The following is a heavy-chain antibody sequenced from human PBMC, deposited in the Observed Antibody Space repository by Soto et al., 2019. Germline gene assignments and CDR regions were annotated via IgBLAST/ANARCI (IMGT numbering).Heavy chain of an antibody. CDR2: ISGSGDSP. CDR3: AKEGTSGLYYFDY. Sequence: GGSPRLSCAASGFTFSNYAMSWVRQAPGKGLEWVSIISGSGDSPYYADSVKGRFTISRDNSRNTLYLQMNSLRAGDSAKYYCAKEGTSGLYYFDYWGQGTLVTVSS. CDR1: GFTFSNYA. D-gene: IGHD6-19*01. V-gene: IGHV3-23*01. J-gene: IGHJ4*02.